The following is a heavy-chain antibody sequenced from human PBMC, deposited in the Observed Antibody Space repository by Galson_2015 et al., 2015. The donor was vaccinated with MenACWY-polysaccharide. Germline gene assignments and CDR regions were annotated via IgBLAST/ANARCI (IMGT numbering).Heavy chain of an antibody. J-gene: IGHJ4*02. CDR2: TSYDGSNK. CDR3: ARDRGYCSSTSCSLDY. Sequence: SLRLSCAASGFTFSNAWLSWVRQAPGKGLEWVAVTSYDGSNKYYADSVKGRFTISRDNSKNTLYVQMNSLRVEDTAVYYCARDRGYCSSTSCSLDYWGQGTLVTVSS. V-gene: IGHV3-30-3*01. CDR1: GFTFSNAW. D-gene: IGHD2-2*01.